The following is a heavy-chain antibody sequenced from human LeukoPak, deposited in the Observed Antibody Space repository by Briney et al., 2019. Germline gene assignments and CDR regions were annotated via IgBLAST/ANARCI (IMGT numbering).Heavy chain of an antibody. CDR3: VRDLYYGSGSFFD. Sequence: GGSLRLSCAASGFTFRSYSLNWVRQAPAKGLEWVANIKRDGSEKYYVDSVKGRFTISRDNAKNSLYLQMNSLRAEDTAVYYCVRDLYYGSGSFFDWGQGSLVIVSS. CDR2: IKRDGSEK. D-gene: IGHD3-10*01. J-gene: IGHJ4*02. V-gene: IGHV3-7*04. CDR1: GFTFRSYS.